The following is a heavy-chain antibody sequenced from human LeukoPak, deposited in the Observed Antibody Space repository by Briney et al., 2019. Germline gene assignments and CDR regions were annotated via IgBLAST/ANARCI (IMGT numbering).Heavy chain of an antibody. CDR2: MNPNSGNT. Sequence: ASVKVSCKASGYTFTSYDINWVRQATGQGLEWMGWMNPNSGNTGYAQKFQGRVTITRNASVSTAYMELSSLRSEDTAVYYCARSCSSTSCYSSGIVIDYRGQGTLVTVSS. CDR3: ARSCSSTSCYSSGIVIDY. D-gene: IGHD2-2*01. V-gene: IGHV1-8*03. CDR1: GYTFTSYD. J-gene: IGHJ4*02.